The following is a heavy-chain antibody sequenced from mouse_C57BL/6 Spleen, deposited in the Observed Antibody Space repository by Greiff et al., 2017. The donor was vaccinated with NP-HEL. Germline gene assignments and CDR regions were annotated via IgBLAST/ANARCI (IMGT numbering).Heavy chain of an antibody. J-gene: IGHJ1*03. CDR1: GFTFSDFY. CDR3: ARDGDYYGRYFDV. Sequence: EVKLMESGGGLVQSGRSLRLSCATSGFTFSDFYMEWVRQAPGKGLEWIAASRNKANDYTTEYSASVKGRFIVSRDTSQSILYLQMNALRAEDTAIYYCARDGDYYGRYFDVWGTGTTVTVSS. V-gene: IGHV7-1*01. D-gene: IGHD1-1*01. CDR2: SRNKANDYTT.